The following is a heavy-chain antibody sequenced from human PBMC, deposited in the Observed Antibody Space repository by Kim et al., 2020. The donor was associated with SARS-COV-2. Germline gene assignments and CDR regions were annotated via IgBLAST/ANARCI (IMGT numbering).Heavy chain of an antibody. V-gene: IGHV4-4*02. J-gene: IGHJ4*02. CDR3: ARPLEGSWFYFDY. CDR2: IYHSGST. D-gene: IGHD6-13*01. Sequence: SETLSLTCAVSGGSISSSNWWSWVRQPPGKGLEWIGEIYHSGSTNYNPSLKSRVTISVDKSKNQFSLKLSSVTAADTAVYYCARPLEGSWFYFDYWGQGTLVTVSS. CDR1: GGSISSSNW.